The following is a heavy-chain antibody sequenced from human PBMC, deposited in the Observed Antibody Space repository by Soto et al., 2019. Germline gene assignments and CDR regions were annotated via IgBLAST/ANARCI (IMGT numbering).Heavy chain of an antibody. D-gene: IGHD2-2*01. CDR3: ARGNGGGSAAPNFDY. CDR2: IYYSGST. CDR1: GGSISSGDYY. V-gene: IGHV4-30-4*01. Sequence: QVQLQESGSGLVKPSQTLSLTCTVSGGSISSGDYYWSWIRQPPGKGLEWIGYIYYSGSTYYNPSLKSRVTISVDTSKNQFSLKLSSVTAADTAVYYCARGNGGGSAAPNFDYWGQGTLVTVSS. J-gene: IGHJ4*02.